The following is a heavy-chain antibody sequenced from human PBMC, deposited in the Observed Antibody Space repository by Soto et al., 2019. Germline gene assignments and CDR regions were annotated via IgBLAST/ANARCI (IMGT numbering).Heavy chain of an antibody. D-gene: IGHD5-18*01. V-gene: IGHV3-7*01. J-gene: IGHJ3*02. CDR1: GFTFSTYW. CDR2: IKPDGGEK. Sequence: GSLRLSCAASGFTFSTYWMSLVRQAPGKGLQWVANIKPDGGEKWYVDSVRGRFTISRDNVKNSLYLQMNNVRAEDTAVYYCARPHTAMVPVGADAFDIWGQGTMVTVSS. CDR3: ARPHTAMVPVGADAFDI.